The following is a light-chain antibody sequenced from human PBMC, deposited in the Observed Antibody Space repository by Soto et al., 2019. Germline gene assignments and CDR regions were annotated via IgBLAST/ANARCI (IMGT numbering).Light chain of an antibody. V-gene: IGLV2-14*01. Sequence: QSVLAQPACVSLSPGQSITMSCTGTTSDVGGYNYVSWYQQHPGKAPKLMIYEVSNRPSGVSNRFSGSKSGNTASLTISELQAEDEADYYCSSYTSSSTLYVFGTGTKVTVL. CDR2: EVS. CDR3: SSYTSSSTLYV. CDR1: TSDVGGYNY. J-gene: IGLJ1*01.